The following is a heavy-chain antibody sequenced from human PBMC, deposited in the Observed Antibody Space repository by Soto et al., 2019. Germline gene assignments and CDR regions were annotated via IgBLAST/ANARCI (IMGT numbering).Heavy chain of an antibody. CDR3: AKVGGSYSPCDY. J-gene: IGHJ4*02. Sequence: QVQLVESGGGVVQPGRSLRLSCAASGFTFSSYGMHWVRQAPGKGLEWVAVISYDESNKYYADSVKGRFTISRDNSKYTLYLQMNSLRAEDTAVYYCAKVGGSYSPCDYWGQGTLVTVSS. D-gene: IGHD1-26*01. CDR2: ISYDESNK. CDR1: GFTFSSYG. V-gene: IGHV3-30*18.